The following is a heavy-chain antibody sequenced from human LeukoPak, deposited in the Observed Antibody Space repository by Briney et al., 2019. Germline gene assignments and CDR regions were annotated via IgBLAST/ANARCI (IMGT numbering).Heavy chain of an antibody. CDR1: GFTFSDYS. CDR2: ISRSNNTI. J-gene: IGHJ4*02. D-gene: IGHD1-26*01. CDR3: TAGGATSFDF. Sequence: GGSLRLSCAASGFTFSDYSVNWVRRAPGKGLEWVSYISRSNNTIYYADSVKGRFTISRDSAKNSLYLQMNNLRAEDTAVYYCTAGGATSFDFWGQGTLVTVSS. V-gene: IGHV3-48*04.